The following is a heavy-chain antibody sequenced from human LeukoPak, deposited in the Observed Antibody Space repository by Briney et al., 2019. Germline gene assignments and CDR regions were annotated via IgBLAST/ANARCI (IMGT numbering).Heavy chain of an antibody. D-gene: IGHD3-10*01. J-gene: IGHJ3*02. CDR3: ARRAGYYGSAVAFDI. CDR1: GGSISSSSYY. V-gene: IGHV4-39*01. CDR2: IYYSGST. Sequence: PSETLSLTCTVSGGSISSSSYYWGWIRQPPGKGLEWIGSIYYSGSTYYNPSLKSRVTISVDTSKNQFSLKLRSVTAADTAVYYCARRAGYYGSAVAFDIWGQGTMVTVSS.